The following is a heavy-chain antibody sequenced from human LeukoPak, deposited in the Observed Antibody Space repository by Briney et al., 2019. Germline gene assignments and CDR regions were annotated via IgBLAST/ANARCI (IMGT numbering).Heavy chain of an antibody. CDR3: AKGGRGNGEVY. V-gene: IGHV3-7*01. CDR2: IKQDGSEK. D-gene: IGHD2-8*01. J-gene: IGHJ4*02. CDR1: GFTFSSYW. Sequence: GGSLRLSCAVSGFTFSSYWMNWVRQAPGKGLEWVANIKQDGSEKNYVDSVKGRFTISRDNAKSSLFLQMNDLRAEDAAVYYCAKGGRGNGEVYWGQGTLVTVSS.